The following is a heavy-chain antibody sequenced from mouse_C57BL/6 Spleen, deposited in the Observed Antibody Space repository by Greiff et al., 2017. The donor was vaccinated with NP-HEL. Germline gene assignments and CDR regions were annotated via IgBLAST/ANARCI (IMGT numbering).Heavy chain of an antibody. V-gene: IGHV1-15*01. CDR3: TREGWGRETWFAY. J-gene: IGHJ3*01. D-gene: IGHD3-3*01. CDR1: GYTFTDYE. Sequence: VQLQQSGAELVRPGASVTLSCKASGYTFTDYEMHWVKQTPVHGLDWIGAIDPETGGTAYNQKFKGKAILTADKSSSTAYMELRSLTSEDSAGYYCTREGWGRETWFAYWGQGTLVTVSA. CDR2: IDPETGGT.